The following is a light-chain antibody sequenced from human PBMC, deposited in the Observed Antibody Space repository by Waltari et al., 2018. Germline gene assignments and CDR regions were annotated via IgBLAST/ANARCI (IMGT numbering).Light chain of an antibody. CDR3: QQRANWPPLT. V-gene: IGKV3-11*01. CDR1: QSVSNF. CDR2: HAS. J-gene: IGKJ4*01. Sequence: EIVLTQSPATLSLSPGERATLSCGASQSVSNFLAWYQQKPGQAPRLLIYHASNRATGIPARFSGRGSGTDFILTISSLEPGDSAVYYCQQRANWPPLTFGGGTRVEI.